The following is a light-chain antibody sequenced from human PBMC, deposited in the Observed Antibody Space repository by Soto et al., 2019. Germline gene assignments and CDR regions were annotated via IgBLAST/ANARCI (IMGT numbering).Light chain of an antibody. CDR2: AAS. Sequence: EIVLTQSPATLSLSPGERATLSCRASQSVSSYLAWYQQKPGQATRLLIYAASHRATGIPARFSGSGSGTDFTLTISSLEPEDFAVDYCQQRSKWPLTFGGGTKVEIK. CDR3: QQRSKWPLT. J-gene: IGKJ4*01. V-gene: IGKV3-11*01. CDR1: QSVSSY.